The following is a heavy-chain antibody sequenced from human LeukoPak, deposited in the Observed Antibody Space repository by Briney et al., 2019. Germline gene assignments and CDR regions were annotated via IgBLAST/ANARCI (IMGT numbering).Heavy chain of an antibody. D-gene: IGHD4-17*01. Sequence: PSETLSLTCTVSGGSISSSSYYWGWIRQPPGKGLEWIGSIYYSGSTYYNPSLKSRVTISVDTSKNQFSLKLSSVTAADTAVYYCARVIWDDYGSLGGYYYYMDVWGKGTTVTVSS. CDR1: GGSISSSSYY. CDR2: IYYSGST. J-gene: IGHJ6*03. V-gene: IGHV4-39*07. CDR3: ARVIWDDYGSLGGYYYYMDV.